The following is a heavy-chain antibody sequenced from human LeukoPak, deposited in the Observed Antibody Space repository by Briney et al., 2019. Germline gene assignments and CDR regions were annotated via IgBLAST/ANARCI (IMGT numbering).Heavy chain of an antibody. CDR2: IGTSSTTI. CDR1: GFTFSSYT. D-gene: IGHD2-8*02. Sequence: GGSLRLSCAASGFTFSSYTMNWVRQPPGKGLEWVSNIGTSSTTIYYADSVKGRFTISRDNAKNTLYLQMNSLRAEDTAVYYCAKDAKLVVFDYWGQGTLVTVSS. J-gene: IGHJ4*02. V-gene: IGHV3-48*01. CDR3: AKDAKLVVFDY.